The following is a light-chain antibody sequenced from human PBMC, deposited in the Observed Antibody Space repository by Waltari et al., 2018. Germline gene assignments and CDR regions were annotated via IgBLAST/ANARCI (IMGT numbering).Light chain of an antibody. V-gene: IGLV2-23*01. CDR2: EGS. CDR1: SSDVGSYNL. J-gene: IGLJ1*01. CDR3: CSYAGIGTLYV. Sequence: QSALTQPASVSGSPGQSITISCTGTSSDVGSYNLVSWYQQHPGKSPKLMIYEGSKRPSGVSNRFSCSKSGNTASLTISGLQAEDEADYYCCSYAGIGTLYVFGTGTKVTVL.